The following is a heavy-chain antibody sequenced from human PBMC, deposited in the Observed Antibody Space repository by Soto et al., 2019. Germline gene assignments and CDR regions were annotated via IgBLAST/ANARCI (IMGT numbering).Heavy chain of an antibody. Sequence: GGSLRLSCAASGFTFDDYTMHWVRQAPGKGLEWVSLISWDGGSTYYADSVKGRFTISRDNSKNSLYLQMNSLRAEDTAVYYCAKDSVDFDWPTTYFDYWGQGTLVTVSS. CDR3: AKDSVDFDWPTTYFDY. V-gene: IGHV3-43*01. D-gene: IGHD3-9*01. CDR2: ISWDGGST. CDR1: GFTFDDYT. J-gene: IGHJ4*02.